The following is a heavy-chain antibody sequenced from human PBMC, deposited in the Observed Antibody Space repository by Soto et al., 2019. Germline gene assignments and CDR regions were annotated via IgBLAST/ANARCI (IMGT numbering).Heavy chain of an antibody. D-gene: IGHD3-9*01. CDR1: GFTSSNYA. CDR3: AKALRYFDWLLRPWNSMDV. CDR2: ISGSGDST. Sequence: PGGSLRLSCAASGFTSSNYALSWVRQAPGTGLEWVSTISGSGDSTYYADSVKGRFTISRDNSRNTLYLQMNSLRAEDTAVYYCAKALRYFDWLLRPWNSMDVWGQGTTVTVSS. J-gene: IGHJ6*02. V-gene: IGHV3-23*01.